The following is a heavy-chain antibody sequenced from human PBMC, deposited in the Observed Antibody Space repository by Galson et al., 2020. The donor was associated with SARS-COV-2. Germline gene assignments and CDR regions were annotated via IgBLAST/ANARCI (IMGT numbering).Heavy chain of an antibody. CDR3: ARDLTIVVVTETENYYYGMDV. Sequence: ASVKVSCKASGYTFTSYYMHWVRQAPGQGLEWMGIINPSGGSTSYAQKFQGRVTMTRDTSTSTVYMELSSLRSEDTAVYYCARDLTIVVVTETENYYYGMDVWGQGTTVTVSS. CDR1: GYTFTSYY. D-gene: IGHD2-21*02. V-gene: IGHV1-46*03. J-gene: IGHJ6*02. CDR2: INPSGGST.